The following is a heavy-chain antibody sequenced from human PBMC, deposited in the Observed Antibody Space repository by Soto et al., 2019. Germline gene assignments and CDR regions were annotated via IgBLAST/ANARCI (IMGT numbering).Heavy chain of an antibody. J-gene: IGHJ4*02. Sequence: QVQLLQSGAEVKKPGASVKVSCKASGYTFPSYNINWVRQATGQGPEWMGWMNPNSGNTGYAQKYQGRVIMTRDSSISTAYMELSSLRSEDTAVYYCAREDFYGSGSYGYWGQGTLVTVSS. CDR2: MNPNSGNT. V-gene: IGHV1-8*01. CDR1: GYTFPSYN. D-gene: IGHD3-10*01. CDR3: AREDFYGSGSYGY.